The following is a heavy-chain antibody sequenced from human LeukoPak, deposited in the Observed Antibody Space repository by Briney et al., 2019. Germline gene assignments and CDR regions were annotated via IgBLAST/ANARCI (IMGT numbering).Heavy chain of an antibody. V-gene: IGHV5-51*01. D-gene: IGHD5-18*01. CDR2: IDPSDSET. Sequence: GESLKISCKASGYSFTSYWIGWVRQMPGKGLERMGIIDPSDSETRYTPSFQAQVTISVDKSLTTADLQWNSLKASDTAMYYCARQTAMGRSGDYWGQGTLVTVSS. CDR1: GYSFTSYW. J-gene: IGHJ4*02. CDR3: ARQTAMGRSGDY.